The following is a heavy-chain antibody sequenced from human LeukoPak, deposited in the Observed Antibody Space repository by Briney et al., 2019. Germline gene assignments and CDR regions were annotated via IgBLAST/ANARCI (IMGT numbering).Heavy chain of an antibody. V-gene: IGHV4-34*01. Sequence: PSETLSLTCAVYGGSFSGYYWSWIRQPPGKGLEWMGEINHSGSTNYNPSLKSRVTISVDTSKNQFSLKLSSVTAADTAVYYCARGRPYFDYWGQGTLVTVSS. J-gene: IGHJ4*02. CDR2: INHSGST. CDR1: GGSFSGYY. CDR3: ARGRPYFDY.